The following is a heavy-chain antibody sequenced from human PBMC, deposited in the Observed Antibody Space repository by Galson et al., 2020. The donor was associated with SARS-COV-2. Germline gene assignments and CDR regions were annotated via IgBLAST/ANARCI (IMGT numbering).Heavy chain of an antibody. CDR2: ISYDGSNK. CDR3: AKEVHDYYGDYRGLAMDV. CDR1: GFTFSSYG. Sequence: GESLKISCAASGFTFSSYGMHWVRQAPGKGLEWVAVISYDGSNKYYADSVKGRFTISRDNSKNTLYLQMNSLRAEDTAVYYCAKEVHDYYGDYRGLAMDVWGQGTTVTVSS. V-gene: IGHV3-30*18. D-gene: IGHD4-17*01. J-gene: IGHJ6*02.